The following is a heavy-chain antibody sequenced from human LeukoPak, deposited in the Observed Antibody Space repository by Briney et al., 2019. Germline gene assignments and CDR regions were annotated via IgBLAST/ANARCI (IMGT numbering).Heavy chain of an antibody. CDR3: AKVYGSGSYYHYYYYYYMDV. J-gene: IGHJ6*03. CDR1: GFTFSSYG. CDR2: IRYDGSNK. D-gene: IGHD3-10*01. V-gene: IGHV3-30*02. Sequence: PGGSLRLSCAASGFTFSSYGMHWVRQAPGKGLEWVAFIRYDGSNKYYADSVKGRFTISRDNSKNTLYLQMNSLRAEDTAVYYCAKVYGSGSYYHYYYYYYMDVWGKGTTVTISS.